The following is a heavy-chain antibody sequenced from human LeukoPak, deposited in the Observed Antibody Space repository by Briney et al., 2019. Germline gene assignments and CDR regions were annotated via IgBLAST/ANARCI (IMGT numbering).Heavy chain of an antibody. V-gene: IGHV4-59*08. CDR2: IYYSWIT. CDR1: GGSISSYY. D-gene: IGHD3-10*01. J-gene: IGHJ6*02. CDR3: ARHRSRLLWYGMDV. Sequence: PSETLSLTCTVSGGSISSYYWSWIRHPPGKGLEWIGYIYYSWITSYDPCIKSRVTISVDTSKHRISLQLSSVTAADTAVYYCARHRSRLLWYGMDVWGQGTTVTVSS.